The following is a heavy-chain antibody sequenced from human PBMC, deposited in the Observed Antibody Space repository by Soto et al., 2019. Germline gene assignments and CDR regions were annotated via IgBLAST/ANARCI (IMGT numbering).Heavy chain of an antibody. CDR2: IYWDDDD. J-gene: IGHJ4*02. CDR3: PHVIRGVIWN. Sequence: QITLEESGPTLVKPTQTLTLTCNFSGFSLSTSGLGVSWIRQPPGKALEWLALIYWDDDDRYSPSLKRRLSIRKDTSKNQVVLTLTNVDRADTATYFCPHVIRGVIWNWGQGTLVTVSS. V-gene: IGHV2-5*02. CDR1: GFSLSTSGLG. D-gene: IGHD3-10*01.